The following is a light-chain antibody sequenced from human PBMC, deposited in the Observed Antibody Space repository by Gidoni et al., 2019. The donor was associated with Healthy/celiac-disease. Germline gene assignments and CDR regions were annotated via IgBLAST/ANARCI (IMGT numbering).Light chain of an antibody. CDR3: QQYDNLQPPT. CDR2: DAS. J-gene: IGKJ4*01. V-gene: IGKV1-33*01. CDR1: QDISNY. Sequence: DIQMPQSPSSLSASVGDRVTITCQASQDISNYLNWYQQKPGKAPKLLIYDASNLETGVPSRFSGSGSGTDFTFTISSLQPEDIATYYCQQYDNLQPPTFGGGTKVEIK.